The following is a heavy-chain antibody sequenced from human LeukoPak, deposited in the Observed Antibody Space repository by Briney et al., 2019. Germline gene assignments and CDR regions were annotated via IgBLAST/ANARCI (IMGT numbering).Heavy chain of an antibody. CDR3: ARDHDYAFDN. CDR2: IRDSGIT. V-gene: IGHV3-69-1*01. Sequence: GSLRLSCAASGFTFNTYPMNWVRQAPGKGLEWISHIRDSGITDYADSVKGRFTISRDNAKNSLYLQLNSLRAEDTAVYYCARDHDYAFDNWGRGTLVTVSS. J-gene: IGHJ4*02. D-gene: IGHD4-17*01. CDR1: GFTFNTYP.